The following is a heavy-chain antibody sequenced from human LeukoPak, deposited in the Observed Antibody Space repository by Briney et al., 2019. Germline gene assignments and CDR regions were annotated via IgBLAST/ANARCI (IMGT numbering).Heavy chain of an antibody. CDR1: GFTFSSFA. CDR2: ISYDGSNK. CDR3: ARVDSSSWYQREIDY. V-gene: IGHV3-30*04. J-gene: IGHJ4*02. Sequence: GGSLRLSCAASGFTFSSFAMHWVRQAPGKGLEWVAVISYDGSNKYYADSVKGRFTISRDNSKNTLYLQMNSLRAEDTAVYYCARVDSSSWYQREIDYWGQGTLVTVSS. D-gene: IGHD6-13*01.